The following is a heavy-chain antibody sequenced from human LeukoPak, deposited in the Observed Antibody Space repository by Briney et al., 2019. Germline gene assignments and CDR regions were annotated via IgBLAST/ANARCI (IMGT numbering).Heavy chain of an antibody. D-gene: IGHD1-26*01. J-gene: IGHJ2*01. CDR2: IYYSGST. CDR3: ARLLLSVGNYWYFDL. V-gene: IGHV4-59*08. CDR1: GGSISSFY. Sequence: SETLSLTCTVSGGSISSFYWSWIRQPPGKGLEWIEYIYYSGSTNYNPSLKSRVTISGDTSKNQFSLKLSSVTAADTAVYYCARLLLSVGNYWYFDLWGRGTLVTVSS.